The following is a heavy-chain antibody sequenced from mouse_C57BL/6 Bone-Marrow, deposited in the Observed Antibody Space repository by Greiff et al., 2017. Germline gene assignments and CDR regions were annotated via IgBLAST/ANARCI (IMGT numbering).Heavy chain of an antibody. CDR1: GFNIKDDY. J-gene: IGHJ2*01. Sequence: VQLQQSGAELVRPGASVKLSCTASGFNIKDDYMHWVKQRPEQGLEWIGWIDPENGDTEYASKFQGKATITADTSSNTAYLQLSSLTSEDTAVXYCTTPGSLDYWGQGTTLTVSS. CDR2: IDPENGDT. D-gene: IGHD1-1*01. CDR3: TTPGSLDY. V-gene: IGHV14-4*01.